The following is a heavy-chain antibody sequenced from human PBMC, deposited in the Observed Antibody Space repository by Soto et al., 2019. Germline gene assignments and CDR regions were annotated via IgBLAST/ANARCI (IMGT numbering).Heavy chain of an antibody. CDR1: GFTFSDYY. CDR2: ISSSSSTI. J-gene: IGHJ6*02. V-gene: IGHV3-11*04. D-gene: IGHD3-16*02. CDR3: ARVAIASGGVIAVTYALDV. Sequence: GGSLRLSCAASGFTFSDYYMSWIRQAPGKGLEWVSYISSSSSTIYYADSVKGRFTVSRDNAKNSLFLQMNSLRDEDTAVYYCARVAIASGGVIAVTYALDVWGQGTTVTVSS.